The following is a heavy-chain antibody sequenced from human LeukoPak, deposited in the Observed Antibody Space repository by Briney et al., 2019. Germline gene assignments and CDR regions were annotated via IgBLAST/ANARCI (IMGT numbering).Heavy chain of an antibody. J-gene: IGHJ4*02. CDR3: AKGPNYDILTGYYYYFDY. V-gene: IGHV3-23*01. CDR2: ISGSGGST. CDR1: GFTVSSNY. Sequence: GGSLRLSCAASGFTVSSNYMSWVRQAPGKGLEWVSAISGSGGSTYYADSVKGRFTISRDNSKNTLYLQMNSLRAEDTAVYYCAKGPNYDILTGYYYYFDYWGQGTLVTVSS. D-gene: IGHD3-9*01.